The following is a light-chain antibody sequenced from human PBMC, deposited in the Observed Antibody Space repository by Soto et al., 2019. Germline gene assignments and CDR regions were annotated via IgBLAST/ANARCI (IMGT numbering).Light chain of an antibody. Sequence: QSALTQPASVSGSPGQSITLSCTGTNNDIGSYDYVSWFQQYPGEAPTLIIYEVSHRPSGISPRFSGSKSSNTASLTISGLQTEDEADYYCSSYTFSTTLRVFGGGTKLTVL. CDR2: EVS. V-gene: IGLV2-14*01. CDR3: SSYTFSTTLRV. J-gene: IGLJ3*02. CDR1: NNDIGSYDY.